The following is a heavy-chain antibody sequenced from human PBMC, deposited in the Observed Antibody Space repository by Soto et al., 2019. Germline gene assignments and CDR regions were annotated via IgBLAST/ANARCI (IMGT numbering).Heavy chain of an antibody. CDR2: ISYDGSNK. CDR3: AKDFWAVYGDYGVGFDY. D-gene: IGHD4-17*01. J-gene: IGHJ4*02. CDR1: GFTFSSYG. V-gene: IGHV3-30*18. Sequence: QVQLVESGGGVVQPGRSLRLSCAASGFTFSSYGMHWVRQAPGKGLEWVAVISYDGSNKYYADSVKGRFTISRDNSKNTLYLQMNSLRAEDTAVYYCAKDFWAVYGDYGVGFDYWGQGTLVTVSS.